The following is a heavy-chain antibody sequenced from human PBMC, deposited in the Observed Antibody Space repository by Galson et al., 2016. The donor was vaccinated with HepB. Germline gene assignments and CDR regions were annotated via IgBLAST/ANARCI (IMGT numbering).Heavy chain of an antibody. Sequence: SLRLSCAASGFTFSSYAMHWVRQAPGKGLEYVSAVTSNGGSTYYADSVRGRFTISRDNSKNTLYLQMSSLRAEDTAMYYCVKGYCDSTTCPRAIYFDYWGQGTLVTVSS. J-gene: IGHJ4*02. D-gene: IGHD2-2*01. V-gene: IGHV3-64D*06. CDR3: VKGYCDSTTCPRAIYFDY. CDR2: VTSNGGST. CDR1: GFTFSSYA.